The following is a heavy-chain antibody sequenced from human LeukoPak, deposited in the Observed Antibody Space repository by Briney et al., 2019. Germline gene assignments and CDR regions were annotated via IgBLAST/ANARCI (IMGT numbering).Heavy chain of an antibody. J-gene: IGHJ4*02. D-gene: IGHD6-6*01. CDR2: ITATSLHI. Sequence: IPGGSLRLSCAASGVTFSGYSMNWVRQAPGKGLEWVSAITATSLHIYYADSVKGRFTISRDNSKNTLYLQMNSLRAEDTAVYYCAKSGRVGQLVPGWYFDYWGQGTLVTVSS. V-gene: IGHV3-21*01. CDR3: AKSGRVGQLVPGWYFDY. CDR1: GVTFSGYS.